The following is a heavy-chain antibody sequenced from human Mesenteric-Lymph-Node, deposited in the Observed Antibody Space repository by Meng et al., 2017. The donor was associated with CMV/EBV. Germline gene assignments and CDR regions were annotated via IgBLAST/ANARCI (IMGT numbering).Heavy chain of an antibody. CDR1: GLIFDDYA. J-gene: IGHJ6*02. D-gene: IGHD3-22*01. Sequence: SLKISCAASGLIFDDYAMHWVRQVPGRGLEWVSSITWNSDNKVYADSVKGRFTISRDNAKNSLYLQMNSLRAEDTALYYCAKDNSGYYPWYYGLDVWGQGTPVTVSS. CDR2: ITWNSDNK. CDR3: AKDNSGYYPWYYGLDV. V-gene: IGHV3-9*01.